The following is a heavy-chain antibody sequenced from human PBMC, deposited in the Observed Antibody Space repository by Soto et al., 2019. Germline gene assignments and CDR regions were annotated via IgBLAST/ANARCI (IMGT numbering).Heavy chain of an antibody. CDR2: ISYDGSNK. J-gene: IGHJ6*02. CDR1: GFTFSSYG. CDR3: AKDLVGAIHYYYYGMDV. Sequence: PGGSLRLSCAASGFTFSSYGMHWVRQAPGKGLEWVAVISYDGSNKYYADSVKGRFTISRDNSKNTLYLQMNSLRAEDTAVYYCAKDLVGAIHYYYYGMDVWGQGTTVTVPS. D-gene: IGHD1-26*01. V-gene: IGHV3-30*18.